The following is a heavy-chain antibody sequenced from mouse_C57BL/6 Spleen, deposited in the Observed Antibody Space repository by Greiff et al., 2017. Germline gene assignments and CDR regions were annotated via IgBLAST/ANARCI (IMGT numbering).Heavy chain of an antibody. CDR1: GYTFTSYW. Sequence: QVQLQQPGAELVMPGASVKLSCKASGYTFTSYWMHWVKQRPGQGLEWIGEIDPSDSYTNYNQKFKGKSTLTVDKSSSTAYMQLSSLTSEDSAVXYCARSGGLYKYDVSYALDYWGQGTSVTVSS. V-gene: IGHV1-69*01. D-gene: IGHD2-14*01. J-gene: IGHJ4*01. CDR3: ARSGGLYKYDVSYALDY. CDR2: IDPSDSYT.